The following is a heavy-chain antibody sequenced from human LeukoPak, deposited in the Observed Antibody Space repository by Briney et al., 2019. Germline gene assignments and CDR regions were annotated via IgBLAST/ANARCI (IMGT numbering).Heavy chain of an antibody. CDR2: IYTSGST. J-gene: IGHJ4*02. CDR1: GGSLSSGSYY. D-gene: IGHD3-22*01. V-gene: IGHV4-61*02. Sequence: SQTLSLTCTVSGGSLSSGSYYWSWVRQSAGTGLEWIGRIYTSGSTNYNPSLKSRVTISVDTSKNQFSLKLSSVTAADTAVYYCARDPGGYDSSGYYPLWGQGTLVTVSS. CDR3: ARDPGGYDSSGYYPL.